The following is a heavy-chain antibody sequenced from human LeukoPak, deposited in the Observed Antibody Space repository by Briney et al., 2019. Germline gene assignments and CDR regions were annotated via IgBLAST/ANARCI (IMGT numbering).Heavy chain of an antibody. Sequence: SQTLSLTCTVSGGSISSGDYYWSWIRQPPGKGLEWIGYIYYSGSTYYNPSLKSRVTISVDTSKNQFSLKLSSVTAADTAVYYCARDSSVAAEYYYYGMDVWGQGTTVTVSS. CDR3: ARDSSVAAEYYYYGMDV. J-gene: IGHJ6*02. V-gene: IGHV4-30-4*01. CDR1: GGSISSGDYY. CDR2: IYYSGST. D-gene: IGHD6-19*01.